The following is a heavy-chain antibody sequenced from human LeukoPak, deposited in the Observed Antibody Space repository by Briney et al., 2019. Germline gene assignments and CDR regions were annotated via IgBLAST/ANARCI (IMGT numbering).Heavy chain of an antibody. J-gene: IGHJ4*02. CDR1: GFTFSSYG. CDR3: ARDQYSGLNWGIDY. CDR2: IWYDGSNK. V-gene: IGHV3-33*01. Sequence: GGSLRLSCAASGFTFSSYGMHWVRQAPGKGLEWVAVIWYDGSNKYYADSVKGRFTISRDNSKNTLYLQMNSLRAEDTAVYYCARDQYSGLNWGIDYWGQGTLVTVSS. D-gene: IGHD1-26*01.